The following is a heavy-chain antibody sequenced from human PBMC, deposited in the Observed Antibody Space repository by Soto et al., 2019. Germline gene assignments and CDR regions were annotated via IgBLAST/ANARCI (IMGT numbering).Heavy chain of an antibody. CDR2: IIAYNGNT. CDR1: GYTFTSFG. CDR3: ARAELEFDS. D-gene: IGHD1-1*01. J-gene: IGHJ4*02. V-gene: IGHV1-18*01. Sequence: ASVKVSGRASGYTFTSFGISWVRQAPGQGLEWMGWIIAYNGNTKYSQKFQGRVNITRDTSASTAYMELSSLRSEDTAVYYCARAELEFDSWGQGTLVTVSS.